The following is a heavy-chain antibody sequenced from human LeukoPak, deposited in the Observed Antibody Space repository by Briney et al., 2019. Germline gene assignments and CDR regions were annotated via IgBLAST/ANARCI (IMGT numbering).Heavy chain of an antibody. V-gene: IGHV1-46*01. CDR2: INPTGGST. CDR3: ARDRVIAAAGSFDY. D-gene: IGHD6-13*01. CDR1: GYTFTSYY. J-gene: IGHJ4*02. Sequence: ASVKLTCNASGYTFTSYYMHWKRQAPGQGLEWMGIINPTGGSTTYVQRFQGRVTMTRDTSTSTVYMELRSLRSEDTAVYYCARDRVIAAAGSFDYWGQVTLVTVSS.